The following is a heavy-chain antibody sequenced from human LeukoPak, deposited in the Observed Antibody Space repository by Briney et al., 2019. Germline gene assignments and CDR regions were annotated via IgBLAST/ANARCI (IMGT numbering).Heavy chain of an antibody. J-gene: IGHJ1*01. CDR2: IYHSGST. CDR3: ARGSGSSWYPDYFQH. CDR1: GGSIGSSNW. V-gene: IGHV4-4*02. Sequence: SETLSLTCAVSGGSIGSSNWWSWVRQPPGKGLEWIGEIYHSGSTNYNPSLKSRVTISVDKSKNQFSLKLSSVTAADTAAYYCARGSGSSWYPDYFQHWGQGTLVTVSS. D-gene: IGHD6-13*01.